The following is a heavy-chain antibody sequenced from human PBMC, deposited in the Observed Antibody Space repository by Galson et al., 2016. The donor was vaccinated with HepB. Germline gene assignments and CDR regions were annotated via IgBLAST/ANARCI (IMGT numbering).Heavy chain of an antibody. CDR1: GGSISSGGYY. CDR2: IHYTEST. Sequence: TLSLTCTVSGGSISSGGYYWSWIRQHPGKGLEWIGYIHYTESTSYNPSLESRLTISVDTSKNQFSLTLSSVTAADTAVYYCAVVTGPNFDYWGQGTLVTVSS. J-gene: IGHJ4*02. V-gene: IGHV4-31*03. CDR3: AVVTGPNFDY. D-gene: IGHD1-7*01.